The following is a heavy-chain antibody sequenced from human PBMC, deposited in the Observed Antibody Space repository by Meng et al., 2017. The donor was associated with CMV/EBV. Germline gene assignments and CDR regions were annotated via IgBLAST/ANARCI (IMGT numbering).Heavy chain of an antibody. V-gene: IGHV1-69*10. CDR1: GGTFSSYA. Sequence: SVKVSCKASGGTFSSYAIRWVRQAPGQGLEWMGGIIPILGIANYAQKFQGRVTITADKSTSTAYMELSSLRSEDTAVYYCARALVAGHSYYYGMDVWGQGTTVTVSS. CDR3: ARALVAGHSYYYGMDV. J-gene: IGHJ6*02. CDR2: IIPILGIA. D-gene: IGHD6-19*01.